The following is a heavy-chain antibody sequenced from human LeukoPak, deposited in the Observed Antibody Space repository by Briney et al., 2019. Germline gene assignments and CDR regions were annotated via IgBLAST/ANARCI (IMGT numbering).Heavy chain of an antibody. CDR2: ISRSSGYV. V-gene: IGHV3-21*06. D-gene: IGHD6-19*01. J-gene: IGHJ4*02. Sequence: KPGGSLRLSCAASGFTLSSCSMNWVRQAPGKGLEWVSSISRSSGYVFYADSMKGRFTVSRDNADNTMFLQMNSVRDEDTAVYYCATKQWLAPPPDSWGQGTPVTVSS. CDR3: ATKQWLAPPPDS. CDR1: GFTLSSCS.